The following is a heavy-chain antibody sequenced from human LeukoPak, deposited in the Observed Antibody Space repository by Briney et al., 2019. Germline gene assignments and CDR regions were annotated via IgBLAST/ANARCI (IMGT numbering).Heavy chain of an antibody. CDR1: GGSITFGSYY. CDR2: IYTSGRT. J-gene: IGHJ4*02. V-gene: IGHV4-61*02. Sequence: SQTLSLTCTVSGGSITFGSYYWTWIRQPAGKGLEWIGRIYTSGRTFYNPSLKSRVTISMDTSMNQFSLRLNSVTAAVTAVYYCARARVIPASFDDWGQGTLVTVSS. CDR3: ARARVIPASFDD. D-gene: IGHD3-16*02.